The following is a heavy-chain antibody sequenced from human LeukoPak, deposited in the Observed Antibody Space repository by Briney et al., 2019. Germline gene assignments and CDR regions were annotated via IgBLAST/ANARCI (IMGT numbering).Heavy chain of an antibody. D-gene: IGHD3-16*02. CDR1: GYTFTGYY. CDR2: INPNSGGT. V-gene: IGHV1-2*02. Sequence: ASVKVSCKASGYTFTGYYMHWVRQAPGQGLEWMGWINPNSGGTNYAQKFQGRVNMTRDTSISTAYMELSRLRSDDTAVYYCARVRVSVYDYVWGSYRPSEASFDYWGQGTLVTVSS. J-gene: IGHJ4*02. CDR3: ARVRVSVYDYVWGSYRPSEASFDY.